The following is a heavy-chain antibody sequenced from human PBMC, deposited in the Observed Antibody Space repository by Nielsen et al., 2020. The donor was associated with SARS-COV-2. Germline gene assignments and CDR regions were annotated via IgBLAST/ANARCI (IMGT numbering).Heavy chain of an antibody. CDR1: GFTFSSYS. CDR3: ARDLYSSSWTHNY. V-gene: IGHV3-21*01. D-gene: IGHD6-13*01. Sequence: GESLKISCAASGFTFSSYSMNWVRQAPGKGLEWVSSISSSSSYIYYADSVKGRFTISRDNAKNSLYLQMNSLRAEDTAVYYCARDLYSSSWTHNYWGQGTLVTSPQ. J-gene: IGHJ4*02. CDR2: ISSSSSYI.